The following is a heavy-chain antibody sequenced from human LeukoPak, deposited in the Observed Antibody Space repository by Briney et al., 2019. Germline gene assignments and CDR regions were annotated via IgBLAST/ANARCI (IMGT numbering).Heavy chain of an antibody. CDR3: ARRGSWSLAH. J-gene: IGHJ4*02. D-gene: IGHD6-13*01. CDR1: GGSFSGYY. CDR2: INHSGST. Sequence: SETLSLTCAVYGGSFSGYYWSWIRQPPGKGLEWIGEINHSGSTNYNPSLKSRVTISVDTSKNQFSLKLSSVTAADTAVYYCARRGSWSLAHWGQGTLVTVSS. V-gene: IGHV4-34*01.